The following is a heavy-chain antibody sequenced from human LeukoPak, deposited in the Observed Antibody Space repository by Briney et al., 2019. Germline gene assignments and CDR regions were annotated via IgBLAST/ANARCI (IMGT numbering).Heavy chain of an antibody. CDR3: ARAIPHYGDYVN. CDR1: GYTFTGYY. Sequence: ASVQVSCKASGYTFTGYYMHWVRPAPGQGLEWMGWINPNSGGTNYAQKFQGRVTMTRDTSISTAYMELSRLRSDDTAVYYCARAIPHYGDYVNWGQGTLVTVSS. J-gene: IGHJ4*02. CDR2: INPNSGGT. D-gene: IGHD4-17*01. V-gene: IGHV1-2*02.